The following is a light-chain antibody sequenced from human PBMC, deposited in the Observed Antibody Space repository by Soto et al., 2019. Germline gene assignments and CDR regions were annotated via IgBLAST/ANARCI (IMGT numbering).Light chain of an antibody. J-gene: IGLJ3*02. CDR2: LEGSGSY. V-gene: IGLV4-60*02. CDR3: ETWDSNTHWV. Sequence: QLVLTQSSSASASMGSSVKLTCTLSSGHSSYIIAWHQQQPGKAPRYLMKLEGSGSYNKGSGVPDRFSGSSSGADRYLTISNLQFEDVADYYCETWDSNTHWVFGGGTKLTVL. CDR1: SGHSSYI.